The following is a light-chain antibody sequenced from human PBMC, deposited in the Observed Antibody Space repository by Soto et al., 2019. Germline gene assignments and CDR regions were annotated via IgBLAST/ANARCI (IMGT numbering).Light chain of an antibody. CDR2: VAS. CDR3: QQRSNWLFT. J-gene: IGKJ3*01. CDR1: QSVSSY. V-gene: IGKV3-11*01. Sequence: EIVLTQSPATLSLSPGERATLSCRASQSVSSYLAWYQRKPGQAPRLLIYVASNRATGIPARFSGSGSGTDFTLTISSLEPEDFAVYYCQQRSNWLFTFGPGTKVDIK.